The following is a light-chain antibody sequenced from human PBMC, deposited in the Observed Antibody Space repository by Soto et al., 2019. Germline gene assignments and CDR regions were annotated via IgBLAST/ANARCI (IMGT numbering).Light chain of an antibody. J-gene: IGKJ1*01. Sequence: AIQLTQSPSSLSASVGDRVTITCRASQGISSTLPWYQPKPGKVPNLLIYDASSLESGVPSRFSGSGSGTDFTLSISSLQPEDFATYYCQNFNNYPGTFGQGTKVEIE. CDR2: DAS. CDR3: QNFNNYPGT. CDR1: QGISST. V-gene: IGKV1D-13*01.